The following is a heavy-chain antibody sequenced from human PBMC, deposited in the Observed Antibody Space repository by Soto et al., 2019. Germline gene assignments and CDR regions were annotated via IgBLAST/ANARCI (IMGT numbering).Heavy chain of an antibody. J-gene: IGHJ4*02. CDR1: GFTFDDYA. CDR2: ISWNSGSI. CDR3: AKDGDIRFLEWLFDY. V-gene: IGHV3-9*01. D-gene: IGHD3-3*01. Sequence: GGSLRLSCAASGFTFDDYAMHWVRQAPGKGLEWVSGISWNSGSIGYADSVKGRFTISRDNAKNSLYLQMNSLRAEDTALYYCAKDGDIRFLEWLFDYWGQGTLVTVSS.